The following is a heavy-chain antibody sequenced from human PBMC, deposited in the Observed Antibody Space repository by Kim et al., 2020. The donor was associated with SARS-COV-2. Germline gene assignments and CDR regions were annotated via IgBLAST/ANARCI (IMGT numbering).Heavy chain of an antibody. V-gene: IGHV3-33*05. CDR1: GFTFSSYG. CDR2: ISYDGSNK. D-gene: IGHD3-10*01. J-gene: IGHJ4*01. Sequence: GGSLRLSCAASGFTFSSYGMHWVRQAPGKGLEWVAVISYDGSNKYYADSVKGRFTISRDNSKNTLYLQMNSLRAEDTAVYYCARGPHVLLWFGELVDYWG. CDR3: ARGPHVLLWFGELVDY.